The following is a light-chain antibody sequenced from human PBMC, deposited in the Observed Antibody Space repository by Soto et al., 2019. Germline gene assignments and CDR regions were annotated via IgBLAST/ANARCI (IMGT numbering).Light chain of an antibody. J-gene: IGKJ4*01. CDR2: GAS. V-gene: IGKV3-15*01. CDR1: QSVISN. Sequence: EIGMTQSPATLSVSPGERATLSCRASQSVISNLDWYQQKPGQAPSLLIYGASTRATGTPARFSGSGSGTEFTLTISSLQSEDFAVYYCQQYIRWPLTFGGGTKVDI. CDR3: QQYIRWPLT.